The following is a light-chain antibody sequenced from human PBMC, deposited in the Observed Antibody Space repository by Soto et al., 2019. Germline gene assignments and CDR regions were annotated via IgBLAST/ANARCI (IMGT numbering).Light chain of an antibody. CDR1: QGISNY. CDR3: QQYGGSPRIT. V-gene: IGKV3-20*01. J-gene: IGKJ1*01. CDR2: GAS. Sequence: TQSPSSLSASVGDRVTITCRASQGISNYLAWYQQKPGQAPRLLIYGASNRATGIPDRFSGSGSGTDFTLIINRLEPEDVAIYYCQQYGGSPRITFGQGTKVDI.